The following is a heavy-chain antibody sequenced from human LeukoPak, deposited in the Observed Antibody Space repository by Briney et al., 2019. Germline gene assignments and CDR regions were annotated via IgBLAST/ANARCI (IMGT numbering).Heavy chain of an antibody. CDR1: GFTFNNYW. D-gene: IGHD3-22*01. V-gene: IGHV3-74*01. CDR3: ARGPYYYDLIVYDY. J-gene: IGHJ4*02. CDR2: INSDGSST. Sequence: GGSLRLPYADCGFTFNNYWRYWVRQAPGKGLVWVSRINSDGSSTSYADSVKGRFTISRDNAKNTLYLQMNSLRAEDTAVYYCARGPYYYDLIVYDYWGQGTLVTVSS.